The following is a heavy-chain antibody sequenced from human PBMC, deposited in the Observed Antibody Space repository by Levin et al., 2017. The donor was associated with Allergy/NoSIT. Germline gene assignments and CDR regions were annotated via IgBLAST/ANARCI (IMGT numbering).Heavy chain of an antibody. D-gene: IGHD2-15*01. CDR2: IYPDDSDT. Sequence: GGSLRLSCKGSGYIFTNYWIGWVRQMPGKGLEWMAIIYPDDSDTKYSPSFKGQVTISADKSISTAYLQWSSLRASDTAIYYCATQGCSGGSCYFDYWGQGTLVTVSS. CDR3: ATQGCSGGSCYFDY. J-gene: IGHJ4*02. V-gene: IGHV5-51*01. CDR1: GYIFTNYW.